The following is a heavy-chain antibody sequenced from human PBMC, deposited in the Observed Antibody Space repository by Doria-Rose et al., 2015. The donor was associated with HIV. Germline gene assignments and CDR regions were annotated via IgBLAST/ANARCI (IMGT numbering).Heavy chain of an antibody. CDR2: TFSDDER. Sequence: QITLKESGPVLVKPTETLTLTCTVSGVSLSSPGMGVSWIRQPPGKALEWLANTFSDDERSCKTSLKSRRTISRGTSKSQVVLTMTDMDPVDTATYYCARIKSSRWYHKYYFDFWGQGTLVIVSA. J-gene: IGHJ4*02. V-gene: IGHV2-26*01. D-gene: IGHD6-13*01. CDR3: ARIKSSRWYHKYYFDF. CDR1: GVSLSSPGMG.